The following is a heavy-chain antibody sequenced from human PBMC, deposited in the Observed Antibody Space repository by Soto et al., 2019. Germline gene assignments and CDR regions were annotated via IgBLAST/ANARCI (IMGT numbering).Heavy chain of an antibody. CDR2: ISTTGETT. Sequence: EVQLLESGGGLVQPGGSLRLSCEASGFTFSNQAMSWVRQTPGKGLEWVSGISTTGETTFYIDSVRGRFTISRDNLKSTVHLQMNDLRVDDTALYYCVKPMGYTGSVGGPPPDSWGQGTLVTVSS. J-gene: IGHJ5*01. V-gene: IGHV3-23*01. D-gene: IGHD3-10*01. CDR1: GFTFSNQA. CDR3: VKPMGYTGSVGGPPPDS.